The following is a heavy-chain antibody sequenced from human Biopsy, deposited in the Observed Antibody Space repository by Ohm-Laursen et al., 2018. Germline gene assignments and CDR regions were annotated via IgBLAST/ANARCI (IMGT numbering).Heavy chain of an antibody. V-gene: IGHV4-31*01. Sequence: TLSLTCTVSGGSVSSGGFYWSWIRQHPGKGLEWIWYIYYSGTTYYNPSLKNLVTISVDTSKNQFSLKLNSVTAADPAVYYCARRPYGGTRYWYFDPWGRGTLVTVSS. D-gene: IGHD4-23*01. J-gene: IGHJ2*01. CDR1: GGSVSSGGFY. CDR3: ARRPYGGTRYWYFDP. CDR2: IYYSGTT.